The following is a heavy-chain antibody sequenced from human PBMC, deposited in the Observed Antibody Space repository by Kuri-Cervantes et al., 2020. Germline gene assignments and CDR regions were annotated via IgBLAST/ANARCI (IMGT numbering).Heavy chain of an antibody. D-gene: IGHD2-21*01. CDR2: ISGSGGST. CDR1: GFTFSSYA. CDR3: TAGGDCGGDC. J-gene: IGHJ4*02. V-gene: IGHV3-23*01. Sequence: GESLKISCAASGFTFSSYAMSWVRQAPGKGLEWVSAISGSGGSTYYADSVKGRFTISRDNSKNTLFLQMNSLRAEDSAVYYCTAGGDCGGDCRGQGTLVTVSS.